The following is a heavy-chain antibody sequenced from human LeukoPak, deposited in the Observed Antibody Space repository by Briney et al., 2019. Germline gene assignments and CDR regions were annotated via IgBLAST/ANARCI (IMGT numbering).Heavy chain of an antibody. V-gene: IGHV4-61*02. CDR1: GGSISSGSYY. Sequence: QTLSLTCTVSGGSISSGSYYWSWIRQPAGKGLEWIGRIYTSGSTNYNPSLKSRVTISVDTSKNQFSLKLSSVTAADTAVYYCARGYDYSNYDAPSDYWGQGTLVTVSS. CDR2: IYTSGST. J-gene: IGHJ4*02. CDR3: ARGYDYSNYDAPSDY. D-gene: IGHD4-11*01.